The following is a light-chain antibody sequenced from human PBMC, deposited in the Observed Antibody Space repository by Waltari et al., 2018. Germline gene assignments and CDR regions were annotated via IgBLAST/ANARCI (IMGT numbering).Light chain of an antibody. CDR2: EDN. CDR3: QSYDSSNQAV. Sequence: NFMLTQPHSVSASPGKTVTISCTRSSGSIASHYVQWYQQRPGSAPTTVIYEDNQRPSGVPDLFSGSIDSSSISSSHTISGLETRDEADYDCQSYDSSNQAVFGGGTQLTVL. CDR1: SGSIASHY. V-gene: IGLV6-57*03. J-gene: IGLJ7*01.